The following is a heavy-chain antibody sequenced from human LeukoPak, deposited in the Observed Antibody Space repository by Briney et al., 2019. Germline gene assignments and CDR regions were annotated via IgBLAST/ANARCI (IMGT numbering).Heavy chain of an antibody. V-gene: IGHV4-34*01. J-gene: IGHJ6*03. CDR2: INHSGST. Sequence: PSETLSLTCAVYGGSFSGYYWSWIRQPPGKGLEWIGEINHSGSTNYNPSLKSRVTILVDTSKNQFSLKLSSVTAADTAVYYCARRGYYSGVRGVIWYYYYYYMDVWGKGTTVTISS. CDR1: GGSFSGYY. CDR3: ARRGYYSGVRGVIWYYYYYYMDV. D-gene: IGHD3-10*01.